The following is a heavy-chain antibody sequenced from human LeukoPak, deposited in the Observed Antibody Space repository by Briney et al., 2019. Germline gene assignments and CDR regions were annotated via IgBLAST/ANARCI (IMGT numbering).Heavy chain of an antibody. CDR1: GFTFSNYA. V-gene: IGHV3-30*18. J-gene: IGHJ4*02. CDR3: AKDGSFGSGWYPLPSDH. Sequence: GRSLRLSCEASGFTFSNYAMHWVREAPGKGLEWVALILDGGTHEYYPDSVKGRFTISRDNSRNTLYLQLNSLRPEDTAVYYCAKDGSFGSGWYPLPSDHWAQGTLVPVSS. D-gene: IGHD6-13*01. CDR2: ILDGGTHE.